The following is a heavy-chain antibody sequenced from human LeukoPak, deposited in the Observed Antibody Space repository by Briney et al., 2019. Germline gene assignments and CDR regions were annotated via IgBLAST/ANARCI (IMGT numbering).Heavy chain of an antibody. CDR3: ARDSKSTADAFDI. Sequence: PSETLSLICTVSGYSMSSGYYWGWIRQPPGKGLECIGSIYHSGSTYYNPSPKSRVTISVDTSKNQFSLKVISVTAADTAMYYCARDSKSTADAFDIWGKGTTVTVSS. J-gene: IGHJ3*02. V-gene: IGHV4-38-2*02. D-gene: IGHD5/OR15-5a*01. CDR2: IYHSGST. CDR1: GYSMSSGYY.